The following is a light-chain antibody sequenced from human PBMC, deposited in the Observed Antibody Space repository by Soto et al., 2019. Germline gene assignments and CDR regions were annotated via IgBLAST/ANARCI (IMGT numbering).Light chain of an antibody. Sequence: EIVLTQSPGTLSLSPGERATLSWRASQTVTNDYLAWFQKRPGQAPRLLIYGASSRDTGIPDRFSGSGSGTDFTLTISNLEPEDFAVYYCQQYGSSPKAFGQGTKVEIK. CDR1: QTVTNDY. J-gene: IGKJ1*01. CDR3: QQYGSSPKA. CDR2: GAS. V-gene: IGKV3-20*01.